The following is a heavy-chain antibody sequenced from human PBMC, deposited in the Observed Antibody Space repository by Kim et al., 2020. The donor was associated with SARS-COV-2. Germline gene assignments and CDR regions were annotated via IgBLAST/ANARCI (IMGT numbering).Heavy chain of an antibody. CDR1: GGSISSYY. CDR2: IYYSGST. J-gene: IGHJ3*02. V-gene: IGHV4-59*08. CDR3: ARASSADYDFWSELDAFDI. Sequence: SETLSLTCTVSGGSISSYYWSWIRQPPGKGLEWIGYIYYSGSTNYNPSLKSRVTISVDTSKNQFSLKLSSVTAADTAVYYCARASSADYDFWSELDAFDIWGQGTMVTVSS. D-gene: IGHD3-3*01.